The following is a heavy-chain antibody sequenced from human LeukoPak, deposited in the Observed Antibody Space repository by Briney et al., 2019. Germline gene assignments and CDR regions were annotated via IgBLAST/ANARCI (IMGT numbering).Heavy chain of an antibody. J-gene: IGHJ4*02. V-gene: IGHV1-2*02. CDR2: INPNSGGT. CDR3: ARGRGYDSSGYLDY. Sequence: ASVKVSCKASGYIFTDYYMHWVRQAPGQGLEWMGWINPNSGGTNYAQKFQGRVTMTRDTPISTAYMELTRLRSDDTAVYYCARGRGYDSSGYLDYWGQGTLVTVSS. CDR1: GYIFTDYY. D-gene: IGHD3-22*01.